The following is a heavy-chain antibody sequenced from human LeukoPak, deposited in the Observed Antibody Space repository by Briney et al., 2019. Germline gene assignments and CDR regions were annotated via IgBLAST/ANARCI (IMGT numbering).Heavy chain of an antibody. Sequence: PGGSLRLSCAAPEFTFRSYAMQWVRQAPGKGLEWVSGIIGSGDSTYYADSVKGRFTISRDNSKNTLYLQMNSLRAEDTAVYYCAKYLSAKGPPYALEVWGQGTTVTVSS. CDR1: EFTFRSYA. CDR3: AKYLSAKGPPYALEV. V-gene: IGHV3-23*01. CDR2: IIGSGDST. J-gene: IGHJ6*02.